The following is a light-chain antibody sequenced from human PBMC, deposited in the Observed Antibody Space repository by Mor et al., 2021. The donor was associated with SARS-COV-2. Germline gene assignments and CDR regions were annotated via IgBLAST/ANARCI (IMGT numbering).Light chain of an antibody. CDR3: MQRIEFPSLT. J-gene: IGKJ4*01. Sequence: EVPDRFSGSGSGTDFTLKISRVEAEDVGVYYCMQRIEFPSLTFGGGTKVE. V-gene: IGKV2-40*01.